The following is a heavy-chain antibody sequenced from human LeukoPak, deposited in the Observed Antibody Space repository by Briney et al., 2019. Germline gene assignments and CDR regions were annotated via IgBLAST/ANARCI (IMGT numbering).Heavy chain of an antibody. D-gene: IGHD6-13*01. CDR3: ARDARGAAAADDAFDL. V-gene: IGHV3-30*04. CDR2: ISYDGSNK. Sequence: PRGSLRLSCAASGFTFSSYAMHWVRQAPGKGLEWVAVISYDGSNKYYADSVKGRFTISRDNSKNTLYLQMNSLRAEDTAVYYCARDARGAAAADDAFDLWGQGTMVTVSS. CDR1: GFTFSSYA. J-gene: IGHJ3*01.